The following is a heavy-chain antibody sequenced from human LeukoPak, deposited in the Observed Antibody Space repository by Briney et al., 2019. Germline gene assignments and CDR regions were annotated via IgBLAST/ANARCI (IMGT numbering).Heavy chain of an antibody. CDR3: AKEVRGMDV. J-gene: IGHJ6*02. Sequence: GGSLRLSCAASRFTLSSYGMHWVRQAPGKGLEWVAVISYDGSNKYYADSVKGRFTISRDNSKNTLYLQMNSLRAEDTAVYYCAKEVRGMDVWGQGSTVTVSS. V-gene: IGHV3-30*18. CDR1: RFTLSSYG. CDR2: ISYDGSNK. D-gene: IGHD4-11*01.